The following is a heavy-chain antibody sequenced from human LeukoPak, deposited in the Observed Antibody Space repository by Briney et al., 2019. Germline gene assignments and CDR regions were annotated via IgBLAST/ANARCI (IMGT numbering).Heavy chain of an antibody. Sequence: PGGSLRLSCAASGFTFSDYYMSWLRQAPGKGLEWVSAISGSGGSTYYADSVKGRFTISRDNSKNTLYLQTNSLRAEDTAVYYCAKRPGFGTNWFDPWGQGTLVTVSS. V-gene: IGHV3-23*01. D-gene: IGHD3-10*01. CDR2: ISGSGGST. J-gene: IGHJ5*02. CDR3: AKRPGFGTNWFDP. CDR1: GFTFSDYY.